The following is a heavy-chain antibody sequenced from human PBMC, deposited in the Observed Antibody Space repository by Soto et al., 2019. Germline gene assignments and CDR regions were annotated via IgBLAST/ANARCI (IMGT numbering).Heavy chain of an antibody. J-gene: IGHJ6*02. V-gene: IGHV1-18*01. CDR2: ISGYNGQT. CDR3: ARDGRKELCVAGLNAMDV. Sequence: QGQLVQSAPEVRKPGASVKVSCKASGYPFSTYGISWVRQAPGQGLEWMGWISGYNGQTNYGQKVRGRVIFTTDTSATSAYKELRSRRSDDTPTYFCARDGRKELCVAGLNAMDVWGQGTTVTVSS. D-gene: IGHD1-26*01. CDR1: GYPFSTYG.